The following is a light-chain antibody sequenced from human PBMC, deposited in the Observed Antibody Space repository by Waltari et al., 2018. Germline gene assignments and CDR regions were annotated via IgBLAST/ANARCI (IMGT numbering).Light chain of an antibody. CDR2: GAS. J-gene: IGKJ1*01. CDR1: QCVSNK. CDR3: HQYDNWPLT. Sequence: EILRTEAPATLSVSPGGRADLPCRASQCVSNKLACYQQEPGQAPRPLIYGASTRATGIPTRFSGSGSGTEFTLTISSMQSEDFAVYYCHQYDNWPLTFGQGTKVE. V-gene: IGKV3-15*01.